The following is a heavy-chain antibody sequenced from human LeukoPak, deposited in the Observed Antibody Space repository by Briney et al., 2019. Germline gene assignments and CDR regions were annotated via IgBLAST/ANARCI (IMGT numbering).Heavy chain of an antibody. J-gene: IGHJ4*02. Sequence: SETLSLTCTVSGGSISSSSYYWGWIRQPPGKGLEWIGSIYYSGRTYYNPSLKCRVTISVDTSKNQFSLKLSSLIAADTAVYYCARAGDDYGGNLSIDYWGQGTLVTVSS. V-gene: IGHV4-39*07. CDR2: IYYSGRT. CDR1: GGSISSSSYY. D-gene: IGHD4-23*01. CDR3: ARAGDDYGGNLSIDY.